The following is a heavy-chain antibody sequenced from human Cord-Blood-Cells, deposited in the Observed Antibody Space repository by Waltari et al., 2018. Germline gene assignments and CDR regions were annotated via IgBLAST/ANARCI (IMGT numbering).Heavy chain of an antibody. Sequence: EVQLVESGGGLVQPGRSLRLSCAASGFTFDDYAMHWVRQAPGKGLEWVSGISWNSGSIGYADSVKVRFTISRDNAKNSRYLQMNSLRAEDTALYYCAKEPGGDYDSSGYYYYYGMDVWGQGTTVTVSS. V-gene: IGHV3-9*01. CDR3: AKEPGGDYDSSGYYYYYGMDV. J-gene: IGHJ6*02. CDR1: GFTFDDYA. CDR2: ISWNSGSI. D-gene: IGHD3-22*01.